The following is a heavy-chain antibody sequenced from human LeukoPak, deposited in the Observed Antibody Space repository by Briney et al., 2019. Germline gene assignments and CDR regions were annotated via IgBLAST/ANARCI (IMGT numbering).Heavy chain of an antibody. CDR1: GFTFGSYA. V-gene: IGHV3-30-3*01. J-gene: IGHJ4*02. D-gene: IGHD3-22*01. CDR3: ARGMYYYDSSDIGGGYYFDY. Sequence: GGSLRLSCAASGFTFGSYAMHWVRQAPGKGPEWVAVISYHGSNKYYADSVKGRFTISRDNSKKTVFLQMNSLRAEDTAVYYCARGMYYYDSSDIGGGYYFDYWGQGTLVTVSS. CDR2: ISYHGSNK.